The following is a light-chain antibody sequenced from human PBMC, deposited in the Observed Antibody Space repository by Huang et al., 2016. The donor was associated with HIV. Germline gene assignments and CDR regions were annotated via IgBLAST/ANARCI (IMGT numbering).Light chain of an antibody. V-gene: IGKV3-11*01. J-gene: IGKJ3*01. CDR1: QSVSSS. CDR3: QQRSNWPLFT. Sequence: EIVLTQSPATLSLSPGERATLSCKASQSVSSSFAWYQQKPGQAPRLLIDDTSNRATGIPARFSGSESGTDFTLTISSLEPEDFAVYYCQQRSNWPLFTVGPGTKVDIK. CDR2: DTS.